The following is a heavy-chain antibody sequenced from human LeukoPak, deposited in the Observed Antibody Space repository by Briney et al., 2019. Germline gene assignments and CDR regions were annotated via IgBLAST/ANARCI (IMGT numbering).Heavy chain of an antibody. Sequence: SETLSLTSAVYGGSFSGYYWSWIRQPPGKGLEWIGEINHSGSTNYNPSLKSRVTISVDTSKNQFSLELSSVTAADTAVYYCARGTMVRGVIMYYFDYWGQGTLVTVSS. D-gene: IGHD3-10*01. V-gene: IGHV4-34*01. CDR3: ARGTMVRGVIMYYFDY. CDR2: INHSGST. J-gene: IGHJ4*02. CDR1: GGSFSGYY.